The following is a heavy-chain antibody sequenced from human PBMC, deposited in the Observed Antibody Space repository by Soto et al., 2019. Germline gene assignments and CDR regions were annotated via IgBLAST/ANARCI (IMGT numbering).Heavy chain of an antibody. D-gene: IGHD3-3*01. CDR3: ARERITIFGVVLPDFDP. CDR2: IAYSGDT. J-gene: IGHJ5*02. CDR1: GGSIISADSY. V-gene: IGHV4-31*11. Sequence: PSETLSLTCAVSGGSIISADSYWFWIRKHPGKGLEWIGYIAYSGDTYYNPSLRSRVTISADTSENQFSLKLSSVTAADTAVYYCARERITIFGVVLPDFDPWGQGTLVTVSS.